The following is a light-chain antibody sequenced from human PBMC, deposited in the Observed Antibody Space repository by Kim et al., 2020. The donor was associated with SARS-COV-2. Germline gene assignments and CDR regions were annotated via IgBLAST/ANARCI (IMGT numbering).Light chain of an antibody. CDR3: QEYNKWT. Sequence: RSVTPGERATLACRASQGTNTSVAWYQQKPGPAPRLLIFGASTRATGVPARFSGIGSGTEFTLTINSLQSEDFAVYYCQEYNKWTFGQGTKVDIK. CDR1: QGTNTS. CDR2: GAS. J-gene: IGKJ1*01. V-gene: IGKV3-15*01.